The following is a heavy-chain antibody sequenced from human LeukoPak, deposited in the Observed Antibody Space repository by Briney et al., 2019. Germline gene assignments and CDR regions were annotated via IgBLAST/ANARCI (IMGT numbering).Heavy chain of an antibody. Sequence: GGSLRLSCAASGFTVSNNYMNWIRQAPGKGLEWVSVLYSGGNTYYTDSVRGRFTISRDNSGNTLFLQMNSLGAEDTAVYYCVRDTITYDIFTGSPDYWGQGTLVIVSS. CDR1: GFTVSNNY. J-gene: IGHJ4*02. D-gene: IGHD3-9*01. CDR3: VRDTITYDIFTGSPDY. CDR2: LYSGGNT. V-gene: IGHV3-53*01.